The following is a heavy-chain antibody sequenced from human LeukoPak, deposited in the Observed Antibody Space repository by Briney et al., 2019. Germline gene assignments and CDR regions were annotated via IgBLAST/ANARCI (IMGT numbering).Heavy chain of an antibody. V-gene: IGHV7-4-1*02. J-gene: IGHJ6*03. CDR1: GYPFTSYA. D-gene: IGHD3-3*01. Sequence: ASVKVSCKASGYPFTSYAINWVRQAPGQGLEWMGWINTDTGNPMYAQGFTGRFVFSLDTSVSTAYLQISSLEAEDTAVYYCAREGEGLRFLEDYFYMDVWGKGTTVTVFS. CDR2: INTDTGNP. CDR3: AREGEGLRFLEDYFYMDV.